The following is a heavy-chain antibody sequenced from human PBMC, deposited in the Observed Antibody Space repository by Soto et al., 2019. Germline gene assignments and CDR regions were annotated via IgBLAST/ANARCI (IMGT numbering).Heavy chain of an antibody. V-gene: IGHV4-30-2*01. Sequence: SETLSLTCAVSGGSISSGGYSWSWIRQPPGKGLEWSGYIYHSGSTYYNPSLKSRVTISVDRSKNQFSLKLSSVTAADTAVYYCTGAYYDIDGYSLDPWGQGTSVTVSS. CDR2: IYHSGST. CDR1: GGSISSGGYS. CDR3: TGAYYDIDGYSLDP. D-gene: IGHD3-22*01. J-gene: IGHJ5*02.